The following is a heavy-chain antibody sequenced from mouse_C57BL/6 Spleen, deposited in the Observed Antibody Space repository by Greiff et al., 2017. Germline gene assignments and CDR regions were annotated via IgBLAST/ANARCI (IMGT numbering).Heavy chain of an antibody. Sequence: QVQLQQPGAALVKPWASVKMSCKASGYTFTSDWITWVKQRPGQGLECIGDMYPGSGSTTYNEKFKSKATLTVDTSSSTAYMQLSSLTTEDSAVYYCARRGITTVVYWYFDVWGTGTTVTVSS. J-gene: IGHJ1*03. CDR2: MYPGSGST. CDR3: ARRGITTVVYWYFDV. CDR1: GYTFTSDW. V-gene: IGHV1-55*01. D-gene: IGHD1-1*01.